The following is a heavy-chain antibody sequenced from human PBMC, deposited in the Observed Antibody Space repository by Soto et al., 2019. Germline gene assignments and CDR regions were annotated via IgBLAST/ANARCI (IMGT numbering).Heavy chain of an antibody. CDR2: IYYSGTT. J-gene: IGHJ4*02. CDR1: GDSISSSSYY. CDR3: ARLIRCKTTGCYFVY. D-gene: IGHD2-2*01. Sequence: PSETLSLTCTFSGDSISSSSYYWAWVRQPPGKGLEWIGSIYYSGTTYYNPSLKSRVTISEDTSKNQFSLKLSSVTAADTAVFYCARLIRCKTTGCYFVYWGQGTLVTVS. V-gene: IGHV4-39*01.